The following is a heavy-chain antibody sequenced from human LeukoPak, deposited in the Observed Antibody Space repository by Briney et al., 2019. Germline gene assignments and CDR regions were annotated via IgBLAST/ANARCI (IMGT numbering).Heavy chain of an antibody. CDR1: GFTFSSYA. V-gene: IGHV3-23*01. CDR3: ANAWGANSYGYEYLFDY. Sequence: GGSLRLSCAASGFTFSSYAMSWVRQAPGKGLEWVSAISGSGGSTYYADSVKGRFTISRDNSKNTLYLQMNSLRAEDTAVYYCANAWGANSYGYEYLFDYWGQGTLVTVSS. J-gene: IGHJ4*02. CDR2: ISGSGGST. D-gene: IGHD5-18*01.